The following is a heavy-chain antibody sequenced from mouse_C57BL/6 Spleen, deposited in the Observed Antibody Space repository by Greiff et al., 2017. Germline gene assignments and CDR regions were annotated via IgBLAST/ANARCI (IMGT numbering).Heavy chain of an antibody. CDR2: IWSGGST. CDR1: GFSLTSYG. D-gene: IGHD4-1*01. Sequence: VQLQQSGPGLVQPSPSLSISCTVSGFSLTSYGVHWVRQSPGKGLEWLGVIWSGGSTDYNAAFISRLSISKDNSKSQVCFKMNSLQADDTAIYYCARNWDAMDYWGQGTSVTVSS. J-gene: IGHJ4*01. CDR3: ARNWDAMDY. V-gene: IGHV2-2*01.